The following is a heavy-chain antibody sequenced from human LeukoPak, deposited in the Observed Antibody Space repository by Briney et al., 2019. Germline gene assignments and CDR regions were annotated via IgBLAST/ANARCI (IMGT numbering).Heavy chain of an antibody. J-gene: IGHJ5*02. CDR1: GFTFSSYW. Sequence: GGSLRLSCAASGFTFSSYWMSWVRQAPGKGLEWVANIKQDGSEKYYVDSVKGRFTISRDNAKNTLFLQMNSLRAEDTAVYFCAVSNGGYGPWGQGALVTVSS. D-gene: IGHD5-12*01. V-gene: IGHV3-7*01. CDR2: IKQDGSEK. CDR3: AVSNGGYGP.